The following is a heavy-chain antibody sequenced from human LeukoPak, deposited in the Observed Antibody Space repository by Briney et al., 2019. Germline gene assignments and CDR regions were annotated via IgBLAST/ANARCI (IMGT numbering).Heavy chain of an antibody. D-gene: IGHD3-22*01. CDR3: ASSQTMIPFMDV. CDR2: MNPNSGNT. CDR1: GYTFTSYD. Sequence: GASVKVSCKASGYTFTSYDINWVRQATGQGLEWMGWMNPNSGNTGYAQKFQGRVTMTRNTSISTAYMELSSLRSEDTAVYYCASSQTMIPFMDVWGQGTTVTVSS. J-gene: IGHJ6*02. V-gene: IGHV1-8*01.